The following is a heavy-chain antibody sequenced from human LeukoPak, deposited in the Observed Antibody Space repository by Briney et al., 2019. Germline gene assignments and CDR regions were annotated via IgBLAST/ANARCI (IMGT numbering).Heavy chain of an antibody. J-gene: IGHJ3*02. CDR2: ISSSSSYI. CDR1: GFTFSSYS. CDR3: ARAFKLPYYDFWSGDIPGAFDI. D-gene: IGHD3-3*01. V-gene: IGHV3-21*01. Sequence: GGSLRLSCAASGFTFSSYSMNWVRQAPGKGLGWVSSISSSSSYIYYADSVKGRFTISRDNAKNSLYLQMNSLRAEDTAVYYCARAFKLPYYDFWSGDIPGAFDIWGQGTMVTVSS.